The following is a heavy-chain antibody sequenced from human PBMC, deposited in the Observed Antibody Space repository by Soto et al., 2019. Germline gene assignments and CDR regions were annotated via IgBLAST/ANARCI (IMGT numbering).Heavy chain of an antibody. CDR3: AKDDVGVVAPTSGRYYYMDV. CDR1: GFTFSSYA. V-gene: IGHV3-23*01. CDR2: ISGSGGST. Sequence: GGSLRLSCAASGFTFSSYAMSWVRQAPGKGLEWVSAISGSGGSTYYADSVKGRFTISRDNSKNTLYLQMNSLRAEDTAVYYCAKDDVGVVAPTSGRYYYMDVWGKGTTVTVSS. D-gene: IGHD2-15*01. J-gene: IGHJ6*03.